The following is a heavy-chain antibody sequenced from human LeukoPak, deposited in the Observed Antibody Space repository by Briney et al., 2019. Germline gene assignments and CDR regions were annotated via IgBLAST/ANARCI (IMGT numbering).Heavy chain of an antibody. CDR2: IYTSGST. V-gene: IGHV4-61*02. CDR3: ARVWVGMGGFDP. Sequence: SETLSLTCTVSGGSISSGSYYWSWIRQPAGKGLEWIGRIYTSGSTNYNPSLKSRVTISVDTSKNQFSLKLSSVTAADTAVYYCARVWVGMGGFDPWGQGTLVTVSS. D-gene: IGHD3-16*01. J-gene: IGHJ5*02. CDR1: GGSISSGSYY.